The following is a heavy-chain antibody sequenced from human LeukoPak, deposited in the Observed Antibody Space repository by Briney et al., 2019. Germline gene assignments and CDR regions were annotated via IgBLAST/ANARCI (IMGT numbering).Heavy chain of an antibody. J-gene: IGHJ4*02. D-gene: IGHD6-6*01. CDR2: ISSSGSTI. Sequence: PGGTLRLSCAASGFTFNIYGMNWVRQAPGKGLEWVSYISSSGSTIYYADSVKGRFTISRDNAKNSLYLQMNSLRAEDTAVYYCARSQYSSSGPGGYWGQGTLVTVSS. CDR1: GFTFNIYG. V-gene: IGHV3-48*04. CDR3: ARSQYSSSGPGGY.